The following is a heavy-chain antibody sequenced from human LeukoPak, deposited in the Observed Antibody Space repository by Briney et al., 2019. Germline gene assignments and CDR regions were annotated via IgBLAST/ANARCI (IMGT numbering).Heavy chain of an antibody. CDR1: GFTFSSYA. D-gene: IGHD3-16*02. V-gene: IGHV3-21*01. J-gene: IGHJ4*02. Sequence: PGGSLRLSWAASGFTFSSYAMSWVRQAPGKGLEWVSSISSSSSYIYYADSVKGRFTISRDNAKNSLYLQMNSLRAEDTAVYYCARVVGDYVWGSYRIFDYWGQGTLVTVSS. CDR2: ISSSSSYI. CDR3: ARVVGDYVWGSYRIFDY.